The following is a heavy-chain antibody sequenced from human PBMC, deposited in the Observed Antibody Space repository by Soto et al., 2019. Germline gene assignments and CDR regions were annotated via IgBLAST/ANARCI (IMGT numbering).Heavy chain of an antibody. CDR2: ISSAGNSE. J-gene: IGHJ6*02. D-gene: IGHD6-6*01. Sequence: QVQLVESGGGVVQPGRSLRLSCAASGFAFSSYAIHWVRQAPGKGLEWVAVISSAGNSEYYGDSVRGRFSISRDNSKNTVYLQMNSLKTEDTAVYFCASGGATRTGRGYYYGMDVWGLGATVTVSS. CDR1: GFAFSSYA. V-gene: IGHV3-30-3*01. CDR3: ASGGATRTGRGYYYGMDV.